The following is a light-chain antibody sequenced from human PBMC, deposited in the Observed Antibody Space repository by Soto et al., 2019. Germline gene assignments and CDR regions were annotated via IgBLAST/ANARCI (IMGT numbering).Light chain of an antibody. V-gene: IGKV1-27*01. J-gene: IGKJ1*01. CDR2: SAS. Sequence: DIQMTQSPSSPFASVGDRVTITCLSSQGISRYLAWYQQKPGKVPKLLIYSASTLQSGVPSRFSGSGSGTDFTLTISSLQPEDVATYYCQKYYSAPQTFGQGTKVEIK. CDR1: QGISRY. CDR3: QKYYSAPQT.